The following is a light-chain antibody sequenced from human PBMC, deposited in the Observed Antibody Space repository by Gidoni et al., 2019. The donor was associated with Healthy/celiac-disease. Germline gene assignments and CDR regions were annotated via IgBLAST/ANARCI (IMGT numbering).Light chain of an antibody. CDR1: QSIGSW. CDR2: KAS. Sequence: DIQMTQSPSTLSASVGDRVTITCRASQSIGSWLAWYQQEPGKAPNLLIYKASSLESGVPSTFSGSGSGTEFTLTISSLQPDDFATYYCQQYSSYPLTFXGXTKVEIK. V-gene: IGKV1-5*03. J-gene: IGKJ4*01. CDR3: QQYSSYPLT.